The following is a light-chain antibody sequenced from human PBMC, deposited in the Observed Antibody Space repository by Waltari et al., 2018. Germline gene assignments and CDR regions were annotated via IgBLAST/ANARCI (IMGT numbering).Light chain of an antibody. Sequence: QSALTQPPSASGSPGQSVTISCTGTSSYDGDYDYVSWYQQPPGKAPTRIIYAVSKRPSGVPDLFSCSKSGNTASRTVSGLQAEDEADYYCGSFAGSINGVFGGGTKLTVL. CDR2: AVS. J-gene: IGLJ3*02. CDR1: SSYDGDYDY. V-gene: IGLV2-8*01. CDR3: GSFAGSINGV.